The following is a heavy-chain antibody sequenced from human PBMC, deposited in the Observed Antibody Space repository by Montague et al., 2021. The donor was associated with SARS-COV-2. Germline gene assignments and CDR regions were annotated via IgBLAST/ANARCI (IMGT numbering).Heavy chain of an antibody. CDR2: IYHTGTT. CDR3: ARGVSYGSGFLSE. Sequence: TLSLTCNVSGDSISGSRHFWNWIRQHPGKGLEWIGYIYHTGTTHYRPSLKSRATLSVDMSQNQFSLNLNSMTAADTAIYYCARGVSYGSGFLSEWGPGTLVIVSS. CDR1: GDSISGSRHF. J-gene: IGHJ4*02. V-gene: IGHV4-31*03. D-gene: IGHD3-10*01.